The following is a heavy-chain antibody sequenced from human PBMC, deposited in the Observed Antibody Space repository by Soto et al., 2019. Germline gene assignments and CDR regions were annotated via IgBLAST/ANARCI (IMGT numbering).Heavy chain of an antibody. V-gene: IGHV4-31*03. J-gene: IGHJ4*02. CDR2: IYYSGST. D-gene: IGHD6-13*01. CDR3: ARCNSNWYEVFDY. Sequence: SETLSLTCTVSGGSISSGGYYWSWIRQHPGKGLEWIGYIYYSGSTYYNPSLKSRVTISVDTSKNQFSLKLSSVTAADTAVYYCARCNSNWYEVFDYWGQGTLVTVSS. CDR1: GGSISSGGYY.